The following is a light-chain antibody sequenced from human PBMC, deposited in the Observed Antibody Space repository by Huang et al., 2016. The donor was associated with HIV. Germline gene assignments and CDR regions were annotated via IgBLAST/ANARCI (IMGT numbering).Light chain of an antibody. V-gene: IGKV3-11*01. Sequence: EIVLTQSPVTLSLSPGDRATLSCRASQSIGTYLAWYQQNSGQAPRLLISDVSNRAAGVPARFSASGSETDFTLTIASLDPDDFAIYHCQQRSKWPLTFGGGTKVEMK. CDR2: DVS. CDR3: QQRSKWPLT. CDR1: QSIGTY. J-gene: IGKJ4*01.